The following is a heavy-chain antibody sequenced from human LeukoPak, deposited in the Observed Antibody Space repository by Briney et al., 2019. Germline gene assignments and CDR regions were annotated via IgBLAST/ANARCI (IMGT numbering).Heavy chain of an antibody. CDR1: GESFSGYY. D-gene: IGHD2-2*02. J-gene: IGHJ3*02. V-gene: IGHV4-34*01. CDR3: ARGAYCSSTSCYKGAFDI. Sequence: SETLSLTCAVYGESFSGYYWSGIRQPPGKGLEWIGEINHRGSTNYNPSLKSRATVSVDTSKNKFSLKLSSVTAEDTAVYYCARGAYCSSTSCYKGAFDIWGPGTVVTVSS. CDR2: INHRGST.